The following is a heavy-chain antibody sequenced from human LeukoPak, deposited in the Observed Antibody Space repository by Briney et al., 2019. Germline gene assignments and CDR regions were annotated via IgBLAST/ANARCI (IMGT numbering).Heavy chain of an antibody. CDR2: IYTSGRT. J-gene: IGHJ5*02. CDR3: ARDSVINWFDP. CDR1: GGSISSYY. D-gene: IGHD3-22*01. V-gene: IGHV4-4*07. Sequence: SETLSLTCTVSGGSISSYYWSWIRQPAGKGLERIGRIYTSGRTNYNPSLKSRVTMSLDTSKNQFSLKLTSVTAADTAVYYCARDSVINWFDPWGQGTLVTVSS.